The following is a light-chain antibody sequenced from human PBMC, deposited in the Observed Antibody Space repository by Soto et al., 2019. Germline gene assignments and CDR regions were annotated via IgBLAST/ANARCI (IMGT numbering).Light chain of an antibody. CDR3: SSYSTTSFFV. CDR1: SSDVGGYNY. Sequence: QSALTQPASVSGSPGQSITISCTGTSSDVGGYNYVSWYQQYPGKAPQLMIFDVNDRPSGVSYRFSGSKSGNTASLTISGIQAEDEDHYYCSSYSTTSFFVFGTGTKVTVI. CDR2: DVN. J-gene: IGLJ1*01. V-gene: IGLV2-14*01.